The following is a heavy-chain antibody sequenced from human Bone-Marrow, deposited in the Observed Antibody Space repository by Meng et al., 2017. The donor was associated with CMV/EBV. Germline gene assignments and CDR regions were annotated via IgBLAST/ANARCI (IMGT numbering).Heavy chain of an antibody. V-gene: IGHV1-69*10. D-gene: IGHD2-2*01. CDR3: ARALTYQPITEGYYYYGMDG. CDR1: GGTFSSYA. CDR2: IMPILGIA. J-gene: IGHJ6*02. Sequence: SGKVSCKASGGTFSSYAISWVRQAPGQGLEGMGGIMPILGIANYAQKFQGRVTITADKSTSTAYMELSSLRSEDTAVYYCARALTYQPITEGYYYYGMDGWGQGTTVTVSS.